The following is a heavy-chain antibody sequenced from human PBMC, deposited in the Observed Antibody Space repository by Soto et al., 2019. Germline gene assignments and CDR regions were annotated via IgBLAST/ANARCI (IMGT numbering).Heavy chain of an antibody. J-gene: IGHJ4*02. CDR2: ISAYNGNT. CDR3: ARVRYYYDSSGYYSRRFDY. Sequence: ASVKVSCKASGYTLTSYGISWVRQAPGQGLEWMGWISAYNGNTNYAQKLQGRVIMNTDTSTSTAYMELRSLRSDDTAVYYCARVRYYYDSSGYYSRRFDYWGQGTLVTVSS. CDR1: GYTLTSYG. D-gene: IGHD3-22*01. V-gene: IGHV1-18*01.